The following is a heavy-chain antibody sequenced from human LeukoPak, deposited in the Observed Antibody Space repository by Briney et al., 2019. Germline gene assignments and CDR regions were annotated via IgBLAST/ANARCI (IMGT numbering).Heavy chain of an antibody. Sequence: GGSLRLSCAASGFTFSSYAMSWVRQAPGKGLEWVSAISGSGGSTYYADSVKGRFTISRDNSKNTLYLQMNSLRAEDTAVYYCAKSWAPPPYVLWFGETWYFDLWGRGTLVTVSS. CDR2: ISGSGGST. D-gene: IGHD3-10*01. J-gene: IGHJ2*01. V-gene: IGHV3-23*01. CDR1: GFTFSSYA. CDR3: AKSWAPPPYVLWFGETWYFDL.